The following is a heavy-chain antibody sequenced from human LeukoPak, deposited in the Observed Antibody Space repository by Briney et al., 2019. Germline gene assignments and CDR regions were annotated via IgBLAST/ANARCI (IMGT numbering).Heavy chain of an antibody. CDR2: MNGEGTTI. CDR3: ATARNFRFEY. CDR1: GLTFRTTW. Sequence: GGSLRLSCATSGLTFRTTWMHWVRQAPGKGLMWVSRMNGEGTTIDYADSVKGRFTVSRDYAKNTLFLQMNNLRTEDTALYFCATARNFRFEYWGQGSLVIVST. V-gene: IGHV3-74*01. J-gene: IGHJ4*02. D-gene: IGHD1-7*01.